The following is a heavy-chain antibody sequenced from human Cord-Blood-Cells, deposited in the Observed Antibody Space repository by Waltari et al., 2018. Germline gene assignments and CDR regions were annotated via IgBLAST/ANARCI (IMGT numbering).Heavy chain of an antibody. V-gene: IGHV4-38-2*02. Sequence: QVQLQESGPGLVKPSETLSLTCTVSGYSISSGYYWGWIRQPPGKGLEWIGSIYHSGSTYYNPALKSRVTISVDTSKNQFPRKLSSVTAADTAVYYCARGGKGDAFDIWGQGTMVTVSS. J-gene: IGHJ3*02. D-gene: IGHD3-16*01. CDR2: IYHSGST. CDR1: GYSISSGYY. CDR3: ARGGKGDAFDI.